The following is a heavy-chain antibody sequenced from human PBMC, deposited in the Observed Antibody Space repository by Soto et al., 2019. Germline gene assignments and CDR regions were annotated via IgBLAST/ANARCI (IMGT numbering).Heavy chain of an antibody. Sequence: EVQLLESGGGLVQPGGSLRLSCAASGVTFSNYAMNWVRQAPGKGQEWVSTISDTGGGTFYAASVRGRFTISRDNSNNTLYLQMHSLRADDTAVYFCAVGRRKTSGSNTWFDPWGRGTLVTVSS. V-gene: IGHV3-23*01. D-gene: IGHD2-15*01. CDR3: AVGRRKTSGSNTWFDP. CDR1: GVTFSNYA. J-gene: IGHJ5*02. CDR2: ISDTGGGT.